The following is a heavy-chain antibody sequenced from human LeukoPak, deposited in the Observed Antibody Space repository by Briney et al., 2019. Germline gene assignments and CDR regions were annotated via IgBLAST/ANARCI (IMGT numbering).Heavy chain of an antibody. CDR1: GGSISSSNW. Sequence: PSETLSLTCAVSGGSISSSNWWSWVRQPPGKGLEWIGEIYHSGSTNYNPSLKSRVTISVDTSKNQFSLRLNSVTAADTAVYYCARSRAFNSGAFDPWGQGSLVTVSS. CDR3: ARSRAFNSGAFDP. CDR2: IYHSGST. J-gene: IGHJ5*02. V-gene: IGHV4-4*02. D-gene: IGHD1-26*01.